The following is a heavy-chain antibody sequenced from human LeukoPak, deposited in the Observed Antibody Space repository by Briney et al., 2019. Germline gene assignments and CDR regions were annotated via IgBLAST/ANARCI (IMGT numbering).Heavy chain of an antibody. CDR2: ISYDGSNK. J-gene: IGHJ4*02. V-gene: IGHV3-30*04. D-gene: IGHD3/OR15-3a*01. CDR3: ARGSGYKYDFTGRERTKSRLDY. Sequence: GGSLRLSCAASGFTFSSNAMHWVRQAPGKGLEWVAIISYDGSNKYYADSVKGRFTISRDNSKNTLYLQMNSLRAEDTAMYYCARGSGYKYDFTGRERTKSRLDYWGQGTLVAVSS. CDR1: GFTFSSNA.